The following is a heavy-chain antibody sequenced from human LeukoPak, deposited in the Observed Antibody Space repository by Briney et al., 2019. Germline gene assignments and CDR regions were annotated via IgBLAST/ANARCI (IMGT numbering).Heavy chain of an antibody. J-gene: IGHJ3*01. CDR2: IKHDGSGE. D-gene: IGHD3-3*01. Sequence: GGSLRLSCAASGFTFSSYLMTWVRQAPGNGLQWVANIKHDGSGEYYVDSVKGRFTISRDNARNSLYLQMNSLRVEDTAVYYCARTFRFLEWPDASDLWGQGTMVAVSS. CDR1: GFTFSSYL. V-gene: IGHV3-7*04. CDR3: ARTFRFLEWPDASDL.